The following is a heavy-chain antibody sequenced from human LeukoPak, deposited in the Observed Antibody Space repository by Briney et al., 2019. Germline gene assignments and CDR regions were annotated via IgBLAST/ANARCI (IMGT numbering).Heavy chain of an antibody. CDR1: GYTFTGYY. Sequence: ASVKVSCKASGYTFTGYYIHWVRQAPGQGLEWMGWINPNSGGTNYAQKFQGRVTMTRDTSISTAYMELSSLRSDDTAVYYCADWNDRGLDAFDIWGQGTMVTVSS. J-gene: IGHJ3*02. CDR2: INPNSGGT. D-gene: IGHD1-1*01. V-gene: IGHV1-2*02. CDR3: ADWNDRGLDAFDI.